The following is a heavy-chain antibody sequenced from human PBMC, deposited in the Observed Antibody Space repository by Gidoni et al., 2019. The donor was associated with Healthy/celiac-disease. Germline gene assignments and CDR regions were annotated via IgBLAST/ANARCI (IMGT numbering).Heavy chain of an antibody. V-gene: IGHV2-70*15. Sequence: QVTLRESGPALVKHTQTLTLPCTFSGSSLSTSGMCVRWIRQPPGKALEWLARIDWDDDKYCSTSLKTSLTISKDTSKNQVVLTMTNMDPVDTATYYCALYTMVRGVSPYYFDYWGQGTLVTVSS. J-gene: IGHJ4*02. CDR1: GSSLSTSGMC. D-gene: IGHD3-10*01. CDR3: ALYTMVRGVSPYYFDY. CDR2: IDWDDDK.